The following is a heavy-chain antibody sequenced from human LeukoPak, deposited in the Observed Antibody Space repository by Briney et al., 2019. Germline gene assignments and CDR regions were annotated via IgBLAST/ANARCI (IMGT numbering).Heavy chain of an antibody. CDR3: ARGPYYDILTGYYRGYWFDP. Sequence: SETLSLTCTVSGGSISSGDYYWSWIRQPPGKGLEWIGYIYYSGSTYYNPSLKSRVTISVDTSKNQFSLKLSSVTAADTAVYYCARGPYYDILTGYYRGYWFDPWGQGTLVTVSS. V-gene: IGHV4-30-4*01. CDR2: IYYSGST. D-gene: IGHD3-9*01. CDR1: GGSISSGDYY. J-gene: IGHJ5*02.